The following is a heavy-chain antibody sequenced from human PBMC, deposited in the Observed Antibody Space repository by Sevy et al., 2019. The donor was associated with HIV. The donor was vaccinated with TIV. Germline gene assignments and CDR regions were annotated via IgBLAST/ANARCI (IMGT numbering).Heavy chain of an antibody. V-gene: IGHV3-7*01. D-gene: IGHD4-17*01. Sequence: GGCLRLSCAASGFSFRSYRMTWVRQAPGKGLEWVASIYQDGSEKYYMDSVKGRFTVSRDNAKNSLFLQMNSLRVEDTAVYYCAREGSYGDYMLSYYYGMDVWGQGTTVTVSS. CDR3: AREGSYGDYMLSYYYGMDV. J-gene: IGHJ6*02. CDR1: GFSFRSYR. CDR2: IYQDGSEK.